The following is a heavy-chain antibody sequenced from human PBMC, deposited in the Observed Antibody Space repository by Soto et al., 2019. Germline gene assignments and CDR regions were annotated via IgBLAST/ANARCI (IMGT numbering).Heavy chain of an antibody. CDR1: GGSISSGDYY. D-gene: IGHD4-17*01. V-gene: IGHV4-30-4*01. Sequence: QVQLQESGPGLVKPSQTLSLTCTVSGGSISSGDYYWSWIRQPPGKGLEWIGYIYYSGSTYYNPSLKSRVTIAVDTSKTQFSLKLSSVTAADTAVYYCAREGTTVTSEIDYWGQGTLVTVSS. CDR3: AREGTTVTSEIDY. J-gene: IGHJ4*02. CDR2: IYYSGST.